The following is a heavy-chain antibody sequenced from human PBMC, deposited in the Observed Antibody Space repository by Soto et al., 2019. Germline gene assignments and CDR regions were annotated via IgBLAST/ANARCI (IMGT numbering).Heavy chain of an antibody. J-gene: IGHJ4*02. D-gene: IGHD6-19*01. V-gene: IGHV3-23*01. Sequence: PVGSLRLSCAASGFAFSNYAMTWVRQAPGKGLAWVSSISASGANTYSADSVKGRFTISRDNSRDTLYLQMNSLRADDTAVYYCARSSRSTAIAGHFDNWGQGTLVTVSS. CDR1: GFAFSNYA. CDR3: ARSSRSTAIAGHFDN. CDR2: ISASGANT.